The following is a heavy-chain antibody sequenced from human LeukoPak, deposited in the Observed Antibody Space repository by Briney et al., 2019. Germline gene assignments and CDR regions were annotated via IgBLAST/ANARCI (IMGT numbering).Heavy chain of an antibody. CDR1: GFTFSSYG. Sequence: GGSLRLSCAASGFTFSSYGMHWVRQAPGKGLEWVAVIWYDGSNKYYADSVKGRFTISRDNSKNTLYLQMNSLRAEDTAVYYCARSSYTAMAKYYFDYWGQGTQVTVSS. J-gene: IGHJ4*02. V-gene: IGHV3-33*01. CDR3: ARSSYTAMAKYYFDY. CDR2: IWYDGSNK. D-gene: IGHD5-18*01.